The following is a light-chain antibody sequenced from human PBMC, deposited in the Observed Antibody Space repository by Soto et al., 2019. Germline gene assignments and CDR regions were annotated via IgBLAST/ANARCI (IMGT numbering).Light chain of an antibody. CDR1: QTVGSN. CDR2: GAS. CDR3: QQYNNWPIT. V-gene: IGKV3-15*01. Sequence: EIVMTQSPATLSVSPLEIATLCFRASQTVGSNLAWYHQKPGQAPRLLVYGASTRATGIPVRFSGSGSGTEFTLTISSLQSEDFAVYYCQQYNNWPITFGQGTRLEIK. J-gene: IGKJ5*01.